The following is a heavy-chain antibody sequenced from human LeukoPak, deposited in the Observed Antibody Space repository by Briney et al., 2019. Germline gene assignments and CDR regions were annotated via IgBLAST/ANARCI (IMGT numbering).Heavy chain of an antibody. CDR1: GFTFTTYE. J-gene: IGHJ4*02. V-gene: IGHV3-48*03. Sequence: GGSLRLSCATSGFTFTTYEMNWVRQAPGKGLEWVSYITSSGDIKTYADPVKDRFTMSRDDAKNSVYLQMNSLRPEDTAVYYCARDIYGDEDFDYWGQGTLVSVSS. CDR3: ARDIYGDEDFDY. CDR2: ITSSGDIK. D-gene: IGHD3-10*01.